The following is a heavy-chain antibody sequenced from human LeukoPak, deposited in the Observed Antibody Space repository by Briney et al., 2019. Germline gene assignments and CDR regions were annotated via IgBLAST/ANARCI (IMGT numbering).Heavy chain of an antibody. Sequence: PGGSLRLSCAASGFTFSTYSMNWVRQAQGKGLEWVSSISSSSSYIYYADSVKGRFTISRDNAKNTLYLQMNSLRAEDTAVYYCARDLKGPVNDVFDVWGQGTMVTVSS. J-gene: IGHJ3*01. D-gene: IGHD4-23*01. V-gene: IGHV3-21*01. CDR2: ISSSSSYI. CDR1: GFTFSTYS. CDR3: ARDLKGPVNDVFDV.